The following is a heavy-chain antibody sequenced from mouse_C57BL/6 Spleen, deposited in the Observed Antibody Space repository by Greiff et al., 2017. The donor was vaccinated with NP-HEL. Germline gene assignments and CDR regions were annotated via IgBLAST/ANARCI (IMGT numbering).Heavy chain of an antibody. CDR2: INPNNGGT. CDR3: AAGGYYGSVFAY. D-gene: IGHD1-1*01. V-gene: IGHV1-18*01. CDR1: GYTFTDYN. Sequence: EVQLQQSGPELVKPGASVKIPCKASGYTFTDYNMDWVKQSHGKSLEWIGDINPNNGGTIYNQKFKGKATLTVDKSSSTAYMELRSLTSEDTAVYYCAAGGYYGSVFAYWGQGTLVTVSA. J-gene: IGHJ3*01.